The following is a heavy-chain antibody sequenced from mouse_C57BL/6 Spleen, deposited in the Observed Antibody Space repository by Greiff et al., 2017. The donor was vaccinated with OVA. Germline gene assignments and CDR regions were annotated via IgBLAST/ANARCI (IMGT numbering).Heavy chain of an antibody. CDR2: IWSDGST. Sequence: VKLVESGPGLVAPSQSLSITCTVSGFSLTSYGVHWVRQPPGKGLEWLVVIWSDGSTTYNSALKSRLSISKDNSKSQVFLKMNSLQTDDTAMYYCARQLYYGNPYAMDYWGQGTSVTVSS. J-gene: IGHJ4*01. D-gene: IGHD2-1*01. CDR3: ARQLYYGNPYAMDY. V-gene: IGHV2-6-1*01. CDR1: GFSLTSYG.